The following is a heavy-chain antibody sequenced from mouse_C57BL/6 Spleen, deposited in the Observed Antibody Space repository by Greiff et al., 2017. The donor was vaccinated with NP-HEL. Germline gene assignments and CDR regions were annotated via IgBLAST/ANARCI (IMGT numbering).Heavy chain of an antibody. Sequence: VQLQQSGAELVRPGTSVKVSCKASGYAFTNYLIEWVKQRPGQGLEWIGVINPGSGGTNYNEKVKGKATLTADKSSSTAYMQLRSLTSEDSAVYFCARKNYYGSSFAMDYWGQGTSVTVSS. CDR2: INPGSGGT. CDR1: GYAFTNYL. CDR3: ARKNYYGSSFAMDY. V-gene: IGHV1-54*01. D-gene: IGHD1-1*01. J-gene: IGHJ4*01.